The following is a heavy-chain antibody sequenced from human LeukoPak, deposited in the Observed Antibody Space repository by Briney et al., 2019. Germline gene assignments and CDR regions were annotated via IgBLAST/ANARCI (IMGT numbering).Heavy chain of an antibody. CDR3: AKNHYWSIDY. V-gene: IGHV3-23*01. J-gene: IGHJ4*02. D-gene: IGHD1-14*01. CDR2: ISASASST. CDR1: GFTFSTYA. Sequence: GGSLRLSCAASGFTFSTYAMSWVRQAPGKGLEWVSLISASASSTSYADSVKGRFTISRDIAKNTLYLQMNSLRAEDTGVYYCAKNHYWSIDYWGRGTLVTVSS.